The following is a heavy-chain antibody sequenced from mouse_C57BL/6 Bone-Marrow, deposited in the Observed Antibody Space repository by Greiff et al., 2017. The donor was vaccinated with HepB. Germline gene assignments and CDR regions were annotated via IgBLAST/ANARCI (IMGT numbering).Heavy chain of an antibody. D-gene: IGHD1-1*01. V-gene: IGHV3-8*01. CDR2: ISYSGST. CDR1: GYSITSDY. Sequence: EVQGVESGPGLAKPSQTLSLTCSVTGYSITSDYWNWIRKFPGNKLEYMGYISYSGSTYYNPSLKSRISITRDTSKNQYYLQLNSVTTEDTATYYCARIYYYGSSGVWYFDVWGKGTTVTVSS. J-gene: IGHJ1*03. CDR3: ARIYYYGSSGVWYFDV.